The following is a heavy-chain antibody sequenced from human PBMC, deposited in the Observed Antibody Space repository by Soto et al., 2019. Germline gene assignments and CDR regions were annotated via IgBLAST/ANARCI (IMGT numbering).Heavy chain of an antibody. J-gene: IGHJ4*02. CDR1: GFTFSSYG. Sequence: GGSLRLSCAVSGFTFSSYGMHWVRQAPGKGLEWVAVISYDGSIKHFVDAVKGRFTISRDNSKDTLYLQMNSLRAEDTAVYYCAKDSTPMVYATYYFDYWGQGTLVTVSS. CDR3: AKDSTPMVYATYYFDY. D-gene: IGHD2-8*01. V-gene: IGHV3-30*18. CDR2: ISYDGSIK.